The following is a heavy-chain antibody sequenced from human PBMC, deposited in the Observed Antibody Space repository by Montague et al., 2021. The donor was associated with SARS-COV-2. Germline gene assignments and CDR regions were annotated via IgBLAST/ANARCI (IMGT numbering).Heavy chain of an antibody. J-gene: IGHJ2*01. CDR2: IYYSGRT. D-gene: IGHD2-21*02. CDR1: GGSITSGAYY. CDR3: AREWGRGGDRYWYFDL. V-gene: IGHV4-31*03. Sequence: TLSLTCNVSGGSITSGAYYWSWIRQHPGKGLEWIGYIYYSGRTFLNPSLKSRVTISVDTSNNQFSLKATSVTAADTAVYYCAREWGRGGDRYWYFDLWGRGTLVTVSS.